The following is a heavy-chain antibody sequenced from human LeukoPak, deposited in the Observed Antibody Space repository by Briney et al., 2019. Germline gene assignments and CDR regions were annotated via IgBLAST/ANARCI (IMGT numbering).Heavy chain of an antibody. J-gene: IGHJ4*02. CDR3: ARGGYYYGPSD. CDR2: FYYSGDT. CDR1: GDSIRGFY. Sequence: SETLSLTCNVSGDSIRGFYWGWIRQPPGKGLEWIGYFYYSGDTNYNPALESRVIISVDTSKNQFSLKLSSLTAADTAVYYCARGGYYYGPSDWGQGTLVTVSS. D-gene: IGHD3-10*01. V-gene: IGHV4-59*01.